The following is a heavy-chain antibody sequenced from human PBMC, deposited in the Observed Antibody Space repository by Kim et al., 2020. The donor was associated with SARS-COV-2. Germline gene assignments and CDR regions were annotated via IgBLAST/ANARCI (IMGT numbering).Heavy chain of an antibody. J-gene: IGHJ4*02. CDR2: ISGSGGST. D-gene: IGHD6-19*01. CDR3: AKASYSSGWIYYFDY. V-gene: IGHV3-23*01. CDR1: GFTFSSYA. Sequence: GGSLRLSCAASGFTFSSYAMSWVRQAPGKGLEWVSAISGSGGSTYYADSVKGRFTISRDNSKNTLYLQMNSLRAEDTAVYYCAKASYSSGWIYYFDYWGQGTLVTVSS.